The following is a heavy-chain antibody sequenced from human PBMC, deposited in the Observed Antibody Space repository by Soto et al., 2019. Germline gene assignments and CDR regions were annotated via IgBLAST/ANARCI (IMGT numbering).Heavy chain of an antibody. CDR3: TKLTSWYGGWFDP. Sequence: EVQLLESGGGLVQPGGSLRLSCAASGFTFSSYAMSWVRQTPGKGLEWVSVISGSGGIANYADSVKGRLTISRDNSKNTLFLQVNSLRVDDTAVYYCTKLTSWYGGWFDPWGQGTLVTVSS. D-gene: IGHD2-2*01. CDR2: ISGSGGIA. CDR1: GFTFSSYA. J-gene: IGHJ5*02. V-gene: IGHV3-23*01.